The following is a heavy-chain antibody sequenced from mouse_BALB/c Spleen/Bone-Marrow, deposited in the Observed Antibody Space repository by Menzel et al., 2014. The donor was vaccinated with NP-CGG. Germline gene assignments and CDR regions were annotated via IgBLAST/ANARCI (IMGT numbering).Heavy chain of an antibody. CDR2: IDPANGNT. D-gene: IGHD1-1*01. CDR1: GFNIKDTY. CDR3: AGYYYGSSLFAY. V-gene: IGHV14-3*02. Sequence: EVQVVESGAELVKPGASVKLSCTASGFNIKDTYMHWVKQRPEQGLEWIGRIDPANGNTKYDPKFQGKATITADTSSNAAYLQLSSLTAEDTAVYCCAGYYYGSSLFAYWGQGTLVTVSA. J-gene: IGHJ3*01.